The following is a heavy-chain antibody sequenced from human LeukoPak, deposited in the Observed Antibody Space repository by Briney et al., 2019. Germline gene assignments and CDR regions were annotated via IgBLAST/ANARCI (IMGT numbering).Heavy chain of an antibody. CDR1: GFTFSSYS. CDR2: IRYDGSNK. D-gene: IGHD4-17*01. Sequence: GGSLRLSCAASGFTFSSYSMNWVRQAPGKGLEWVAFIRYDGSNKYYADSVKGRFTISRDNSKNTLYLQMNSLRAEDTAVYYCAKDGPVYGDYAIDYCGRGTLVTVSS. CDR3: AKDGPVYGDYAIDY. J-gene: IGHJ4*02. V-gene: IGHV3-30*02.